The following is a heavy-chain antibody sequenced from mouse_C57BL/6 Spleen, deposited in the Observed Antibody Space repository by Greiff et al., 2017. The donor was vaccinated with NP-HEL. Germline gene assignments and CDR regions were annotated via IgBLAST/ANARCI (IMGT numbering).Heavy chain of an antibody. CDR1: GYAFTNYL. V-gene: IGHV1-54*01. CDR3: ARRGYYGSSAHYAMDY. CDR2: INPGSGGT. D-gene: IGHD1-1*01. Sequence: QVHVKQSGAELVRPGTSVKVSCKASGYAFTNYLIEWVKQRPGQGLEWIGVINPGSGGTNYNEKFKGKATLTADKSSSTAYMQLSSLTSEDSAVYFCARRGYYGSSAHYAMDYWGQGTSVTVSS. J-gene: IGHJ4*01.